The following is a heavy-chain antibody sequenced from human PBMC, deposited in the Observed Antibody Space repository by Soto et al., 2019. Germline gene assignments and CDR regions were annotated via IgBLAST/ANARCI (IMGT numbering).Heavy chain of an antibody. Sequence: GGSLRLSCAASGFTFSSYGMHWVRQAPGKGLEWVAVIWYDGSNKYYADSVKGRFTISRDNSKNTLYLQMNSLRAEDTAVYYCARAGSPVVVVAAGVDYWGQGTLVTVSS. J-gene: IGHJ4*02. CDR2: IWYDGSNK. D-gene: IGHD2-15*01. V-gene: IGHV3-33*01. CDR3: ARAGSPVVVVAAGVDY. CDR1: GFTFSSYG.